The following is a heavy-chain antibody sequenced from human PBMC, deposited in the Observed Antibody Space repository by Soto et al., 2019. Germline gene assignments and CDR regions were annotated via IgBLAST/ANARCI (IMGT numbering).Heavy chain of an antibody. CDR1: GFTVSSNY. CDR3: ARDRYSSSWYSGYYYYYGMDV. V-gene: IGHV3-53*01. Sequence: GGSRRLSCTVSGFTVSSNYMSGGRQAPGKGLEWVSVIYSGGSTYDADSVKGRFTIPRDNSKNTLYLQMNSLRAEDTAVYYCARDRYSSSWYSGYYYYYGMDVWGQGTTVTVX. CDR2: IYSGGST. J-gene: IGHJ6*02. D-gene: IGHD6-13*01.